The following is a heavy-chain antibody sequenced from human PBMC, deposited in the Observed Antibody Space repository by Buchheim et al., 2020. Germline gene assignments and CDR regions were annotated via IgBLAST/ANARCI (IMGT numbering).Heavy chain of an antibody. V-gene: IGHV3-23*01. CDR2: ISGSGGST. J-gene: IGHJ2*01. D-gene: IGHD4-17*01. CDR3: AKDGWGPLVTTLYWYFDL. Sequence: EVQLLESGGGLVQPGGSLRLSCTASGFTFSSYAMSWVRQAPGKGLEWVSAISGSGGSTYYADSVKGRFTISRDNSKNTLYLQRNSLRAEDTAVYYCAKDGWGPLVTTLYWYFDLWGRGTL. CDR1: GFTFSSYA.